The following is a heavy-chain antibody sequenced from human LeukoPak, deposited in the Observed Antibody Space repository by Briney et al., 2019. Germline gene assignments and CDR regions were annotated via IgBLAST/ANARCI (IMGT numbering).Heavy chain of an antibody. CDR2: INHSGST. J-gene: IGHJ5*02. CDR3: ARGRFRIAARPMYNWFDP. Sequence: SETLSLTCVVHGETFSGYYWSWIHQPPGKGLEWIGEINHSGSTNYNPSLKSRVTMSVDTSKNQFSLKLSSVTVADTAVYYCARGRFRIAARPMYNWFDPWGQGTLVTVPS. D-gene: IGHD6-6*01. CDR1: GETFSGYY. V-gene: IGHV4-34*01.